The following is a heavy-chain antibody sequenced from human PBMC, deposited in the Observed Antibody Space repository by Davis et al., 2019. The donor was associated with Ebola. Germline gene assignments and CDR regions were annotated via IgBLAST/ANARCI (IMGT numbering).Heavy chain of an antibody. CDR2: INHSGST. D-gene: IGHD6-19*01. CDR1: GGSFSGYY. J-gene: IGHJ4*02. V-gene: IGHV4-34*01. Sequence: MPSETLSLTCAVYGGSFSGYYWSWIRQPPGKGLEWIGEINHSGSTNYNPSLKSRVTISVDTSKNQFSLKLSSVTAADTAVYYCAGQAYSSGWYYFDYWGQGTLVTVSS. CDR3: AGQAYSSGWYYFDY.